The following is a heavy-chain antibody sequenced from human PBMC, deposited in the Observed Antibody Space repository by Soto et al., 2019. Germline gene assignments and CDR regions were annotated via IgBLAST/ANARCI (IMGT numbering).Heavy chain of an antibody. D-gene: IGHD1-7*01. CDR3: ARDISNYASYYYYGMDV. J-gene: IGHJ6*02. CDR2: IYYSGST. Sequence: SETLSLTCTVSGGSISSGGYYWSWIRQHPGKGLEWIGYIYYSGSTYYNPSLKSRVTISVDTSKNQFSLKLSSVTAADTAVYYCARDISNYASYYYYGMDVWGQGTTVTAP. CDR1: GGSISSGGYY. V-gene: IGHV4-31*03.